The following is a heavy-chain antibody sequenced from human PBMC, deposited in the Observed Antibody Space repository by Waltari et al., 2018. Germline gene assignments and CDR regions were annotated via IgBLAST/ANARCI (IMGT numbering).Heavy chain of an antibody. Sequence: EVQLVESGGGLVKTGGSVGPSGAGPAFTVSSKSENWGRQAPGKGLEWVSSISSSSSYIYYADSVKGRFTISRDNAKNSLYLQMNSLRAEDTAVYYCARVPSNSGYWGQGTLVTVSS. D-gene: IGHD3-10*01. CDR2: ISSSSSYI. V-gene: IGHV3-21*01. CDR1: AFTVSSKS. J-gene: IGHJ4*02. CDR3: ARVPSNSGY.